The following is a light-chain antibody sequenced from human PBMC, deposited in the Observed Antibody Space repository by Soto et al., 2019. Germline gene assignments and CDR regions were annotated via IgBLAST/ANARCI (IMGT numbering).Light chain of an antibody. Sequence: DIQMTQSPSTLAASVGDRVTITCRASQSISIWLAWYQQKPGKAPKILIHKASSLESGVPSRLSGSGSGTEFTLTISSLXPDDFATYYCQQYRTYTPRTFGQGTKVDTK. CDR3: QQYRTYTPRT. CDR2: KAS. V-gene: IGKV1-5*03. J-gene: IGKJ1*01. CDR1: QSISIW.